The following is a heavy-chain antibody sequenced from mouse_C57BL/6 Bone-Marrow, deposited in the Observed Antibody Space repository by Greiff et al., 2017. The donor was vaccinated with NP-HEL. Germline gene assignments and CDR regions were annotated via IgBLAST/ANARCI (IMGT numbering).Heavy chain of an antibody. D-gene: IGHD1-1*01. CDR3: ARDRLYYGSSYDWYFDV. CDR1: GYSITSGYY. V-gene: IGHV3-6*01. CDR2: ISYDGSN. J-gene: IGHJ1*03. Sequence: EVQLVESGPGLVKPSQSLSLTCSVTGYSITSGYYWNWIRQFPGNKLEWMGYISYDGSNNYNPSLKNRISITRDTSKNQFFLKLNSVTTEDTATYYCARDRLYYGSSYDWYFDVWGTGTTVTVSS.